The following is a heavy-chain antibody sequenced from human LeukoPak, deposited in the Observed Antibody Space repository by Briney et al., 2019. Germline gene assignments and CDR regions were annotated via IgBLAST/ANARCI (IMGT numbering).Heavy chain of an antibody. Sequence: PGGSLRLSCAASGFSFGDNAMHWVRQGPGKGLEWVSLISGDGGTTYYADSVKGRYTVFRDNSKNSLYLQMNRLRTEDTALYYCARRSYDAYYAMDVWGQGTTVTVS. V-gene: IGHV3-43*02. J-gene: IGHJ6*02. CDR1: GFSFGDNA. D-gene: IGHD3-22*01. CDR3: ARRSYDAYYAMDV. CDR2: ISGDGGTT.